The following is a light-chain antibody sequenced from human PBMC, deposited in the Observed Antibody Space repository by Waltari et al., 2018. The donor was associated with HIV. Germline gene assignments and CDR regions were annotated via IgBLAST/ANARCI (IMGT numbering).Light chain of an antibody. V-gene: IGLV1-47*01. CDR3: ATWDDSSSGSWV. CDR2: RNN. Sequence: QSVLTQPPSASGTPGQRVTISCSGGSSNIGSHSVSWSQQVAGTTPTLLIFRNNKRPSGVPDRFSGSKSGTSASLSISGLRPEDEADYYCATWDDSSSGSWVFGGGTKVTVL. CDR1: SSNIGSHS. J-gene: IGLJ3*02.